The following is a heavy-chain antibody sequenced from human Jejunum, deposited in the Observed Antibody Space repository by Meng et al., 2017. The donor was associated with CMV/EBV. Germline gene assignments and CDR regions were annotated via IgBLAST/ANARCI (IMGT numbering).Heavy chain of an antibody. CDR3: AKARHLAGATSGLDY. Sequence: YGDGWASPGVSIRPSCAHLYFCLCNYARRWVLQVPGQGLAWVSTISGSGRRTYYADSVKGHFTISRDSSMATLYWQMNSLRVEDTAIYYCAKARHLAGATSGLDYWGQGTLVTVSS. J-gene: IGHJ4*02. D-gene: IGHD1-26*01. CDR1: YFCLCNYA. V-gene: IGHV3-23*01. CDR2: ISGSGRRT.